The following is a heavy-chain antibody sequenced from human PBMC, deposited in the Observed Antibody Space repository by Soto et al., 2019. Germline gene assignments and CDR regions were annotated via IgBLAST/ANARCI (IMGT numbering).Heavy chain of an antibody. CDR2: INPNSGGT. J-gene: IGHJ6*02. Sequence: ASVKVSCKASGYTFTGYYMHWVRQAPGQGLEWMGWINPNSGGTNYAQKFQGWVTMTRGTSISTAYMELSRLRSDDTAVYYCANSIQDTAMGPYYYYGMDVWGQGTTVTVSS. CDR1: GYTFTGYY. V-gene: IGHV1-2*04. D-gene: IGHD5-18*01. CDR3: ANSIQDTAMGPYYYYGMDV.